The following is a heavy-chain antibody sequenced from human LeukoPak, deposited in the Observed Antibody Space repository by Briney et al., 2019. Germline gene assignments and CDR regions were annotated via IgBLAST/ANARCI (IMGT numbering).Heavy chain of an antibody. CDR3: AKNKSWNYDSFDI. CDR1: GGSIITYY. D-gene: IGHD1-7*01. V-gene: IGHV4-59*01. CDR2: IYYSGST. J-gene: IGHJ3*02. Sequence: KSSETLSLTCTVSGGSIITYYWSWIRQPPGKGLEWIGYIYYSGSTTYNPSLKSRVTISVDTSKNQLSLRLTSVTAADTAMYYCAKNKSWNYDSFDIWGQGTMVTVSS.